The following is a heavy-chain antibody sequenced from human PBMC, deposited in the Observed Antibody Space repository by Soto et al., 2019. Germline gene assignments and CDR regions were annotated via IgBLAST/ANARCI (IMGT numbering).Heavy chain of an antibody. J-gene: IGHJ4*01. CDR1: EGTSSRYA. CDR2: ISPNGRNT. CDR3: ASPQIGILTGYSVLQY. D-gene: IGHD3-9*01. Sequence: RVSCGAAEGTSSRYALTRVSQDPGKGLEWVSAISPNGRNTYYIDSVKGRFNISRDNSKNTLYLQMNSLRVEDTAMYYCASPQIGILTGYSVLQYWGHGTLVTVSS. V-gene: IGHV3-23*01.